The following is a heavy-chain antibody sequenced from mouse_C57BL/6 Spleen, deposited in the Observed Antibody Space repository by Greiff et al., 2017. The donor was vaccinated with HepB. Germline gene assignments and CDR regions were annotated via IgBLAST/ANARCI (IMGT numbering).Heavy chain of an antibody. CDR1: GFSFNTYA. J-gene: IGHJ2*01. CDR3: VRQGSGKGGFDY. CDR2: IRSKSNNYAT. D-gene: IGHD3-2*02. V-gene: IGHV10-1*01. Sequence: DVKLVESGGGLVQPKGSLKLSCAASGFSFNTYAMNWVRQAPGKGLEWVARIRSKSNNYATYYADSVKDRFTISRDDSESMLSLQMNNLKTEDTAMYYWVRQGSGKGGFDYWGQGTTLTVSS.